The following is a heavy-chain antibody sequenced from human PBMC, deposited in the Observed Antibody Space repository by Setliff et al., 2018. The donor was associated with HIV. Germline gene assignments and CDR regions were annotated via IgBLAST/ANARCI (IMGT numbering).Heavy chain of an antibody. Sequence: SETLSLTCTVSGGSISGYYWNWIRQSPGKGLEWIGFIGYSGSSNYNPSLNSRVTISVDTSKNQFSLKLSSVSTADTAVYFCARWGANGGGPDWHAFDIWGQGTMVTVSS. V-gene: IGHV4-59*01. D-gene: IGHD2-8*01. J-gene: IGHJ3*02. CDR1: GGSISGYY. CDR3: ARWGANGGGPDWHAFDI. CDR2: IGYSGSS.